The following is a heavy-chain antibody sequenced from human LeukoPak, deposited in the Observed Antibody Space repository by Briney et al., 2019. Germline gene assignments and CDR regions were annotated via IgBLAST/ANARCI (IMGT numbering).Heavy chain of an antibody. D-gene: IGHD3-10*01. CDR2: VHYSGTT. CDR3: AGDMRGSAKVWFDS. Sequence: PSETLSLTCTVSGGSISDYYRNWIRQPPGKGLEWVAYVHYSGTTKYNPSLQSRVTTAVDMSKKEVSLRLDSVTAADTAVYYCAGDMRGSAKVWFDSWGQGVQVIVSS. CDR1: GGSISDYY. V-gene: IGHV4-59*12. J-gene: IGHJ5*01.